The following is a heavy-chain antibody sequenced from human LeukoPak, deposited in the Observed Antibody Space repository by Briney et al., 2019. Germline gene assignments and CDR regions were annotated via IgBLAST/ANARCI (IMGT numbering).Heavy chain of an antibody. CDR2: INPSGGST. V-gene: IGHV1-46*01. J-gene: IGHJ4*02. D-gene: IGHD3-22*01. CDR1: GYTFTSYY. CDR3: AREGLYYYDSSGRPHYYFDY. Sequence: ASVKVSCKASGYTFTSYYMHWVRQAPGQGREWMGIINPSGGSTSSAQRFQGRVTMTRDTSTSTVYMELSSLRSEDTAVYYCAREGLYYYDSSGRPHYYFDYWGQGTLVTVSS.